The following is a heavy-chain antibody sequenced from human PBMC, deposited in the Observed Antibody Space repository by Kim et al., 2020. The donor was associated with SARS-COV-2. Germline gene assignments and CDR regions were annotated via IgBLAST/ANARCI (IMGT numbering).Heavy chain of an antibody. J-gene: IGHJ4*02. Sequence: SETLSLTCSVPGASINSFYWSWIRQPPGKGLEWVGDMYYNGNTNYNPALKSRVTVSVDTSKNQFSLKLNSVTASDTAVYYCARFFYGGAFDYWGQG. CDR1: GASINSFY. D-gene: IGHD3-3*01. CDR3: ARFFYGGAFDY. V-gene: IGHV4-59*01. CDR2: MYYNGNT.